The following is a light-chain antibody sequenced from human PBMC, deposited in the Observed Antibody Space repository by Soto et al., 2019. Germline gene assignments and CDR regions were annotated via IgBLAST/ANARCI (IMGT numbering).Light chain of an antibody. Sequence: DIQMTQSPSTLSASVGDRVTITCRASQSISSWLAWYQQKPGTAPKLLIYKASTLQSGVPSRFSGSGSGTEFTLTISSLQPDYSSTYYRQLHNDPSRLGHGTK. J-gene: IGKJ1*01. CDR3: QLHNDPSR. V-gene: IGKV1-5*03. CDR1: QSISSW. CDR2: KAS.